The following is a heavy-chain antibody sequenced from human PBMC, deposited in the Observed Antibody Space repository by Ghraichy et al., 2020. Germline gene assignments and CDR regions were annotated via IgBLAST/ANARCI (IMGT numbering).Heavy chain of an antibody. CDR1: GFTFSSYA. J-gene: IGHJ4*02. Sequence: LSLTCAASGFTFSSYAMSWVRQAPGKGLEWVSAISGSGGSTYYADSVKGRFTISRDNSKNTLYLQMNRLRAEDTAVYYCSKEANRWFRESDYWGQGTLVTVSS. D-gene: IGHD3-10*01. V-gene: IGHV3-23*01. CDR3: SKEANRWFRESDY. CDR2: ISGSGGST.